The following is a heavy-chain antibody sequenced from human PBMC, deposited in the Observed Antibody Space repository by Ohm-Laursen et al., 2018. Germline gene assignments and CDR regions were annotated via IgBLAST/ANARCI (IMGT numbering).Heavy chain of an antibody. CDR3: ARSELTWKKPIDY. D-gene: IGHD1-7*01. Sequence: ASVKVSCKAFGYTFTSHYMHWVRQAPGHGLEWMGIINPSGGSTSYAQKLQGRLTMTRDTSTSTVYMELSSLRSEDTAVYYCARSELTWKKPIDYWGQGTLVTVSS. V-gene: IGHV1-46*01. J-gene: IGHJ4*02. CDR1: GYTFTSHY. CDR2: INPSGGST.